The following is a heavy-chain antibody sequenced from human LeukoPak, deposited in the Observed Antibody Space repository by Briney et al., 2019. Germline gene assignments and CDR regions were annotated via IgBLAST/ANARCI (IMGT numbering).Heavy chain of an antibody. CDR2: IIPIFGTA. D-gene: IGHD6-6*01. V-gene: IGHV1-69*05. J-gene: IGHJ3*02. CDR3: ARDRWSSSSSEGTFDI. Sequence: ASVKASCKASGGTFSSYAISWVRQAPGQGLEWMGGIIPIFGTANYAQKFQGRVTITTDESTSTAYMELSSLRSEDTAVYYCARDRWSSSSSEGTFDIWGHGTMVIV. CDR1: GGTFSSYA.